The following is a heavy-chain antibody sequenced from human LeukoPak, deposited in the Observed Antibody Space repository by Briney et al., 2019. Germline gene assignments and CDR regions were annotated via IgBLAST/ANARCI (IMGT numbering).Heavy chain of an antibody. J-gene: IGHJ2*01. D-gene: IGHD2-2*01. CDR3: ARDSRYCSSTSCDWWYFDL. CDR2: IYTSGST. V-gene: IGHV4-4*07. Sequence: SETLSLTCTVSGGSISSYYWSWIRQPAGKGPEWIGRIYTSGSTNYNPSLKSRVTMSVDTSKNQFSLKLSSVTAADMAVYYCARDSRYCSSTSCDWWYFDLWGRGTLVTVSS. CDR1: GGSISSYY.